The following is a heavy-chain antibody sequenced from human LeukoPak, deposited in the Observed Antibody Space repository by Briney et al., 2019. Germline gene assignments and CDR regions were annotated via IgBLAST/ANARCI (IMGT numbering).Heavy chain of an antibody. V-gene: IGHV1-2*02. CDR1: GYTFTSYG. J-gene: IGHJ4*02. Sequence: ASVKVSCKASGYTFTSYGIIWVRQAPGQGLEWMGWINPNSGGTNYAQKFQGRVTMTRDTSISTAYMELSRLRSDDTAVYYCARTPRSGWRNIPFPQNYWGQGTLVTVSS. D-gene: IGHD6-19*01. CDR2: INPNSGGT. CDR3: ARTPRSGWRNIPFPQNY.